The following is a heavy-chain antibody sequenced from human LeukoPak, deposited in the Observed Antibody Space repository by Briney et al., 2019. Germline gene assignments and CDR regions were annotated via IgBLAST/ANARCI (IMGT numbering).Heavy chain of an antibody. CDR1: GYTFTSYA. J-gene: IGHJ6*03. CDR2: INPNSGGT. V-gene: IGHV1-2*02. CDR3: ARGRIAVAGTGYYMDV. D-gene: IGHD6-19*01. Sequence: ASVKVSCKASGYTFTSYAMHWVRQAPGQGLEWMGWINPNSGGTNYAQKFQGRVTMTRDTSISTAYMELSRLRSDDTAVYYCARGRIAVAGTGYYMDVWGKGTTVTVSS.